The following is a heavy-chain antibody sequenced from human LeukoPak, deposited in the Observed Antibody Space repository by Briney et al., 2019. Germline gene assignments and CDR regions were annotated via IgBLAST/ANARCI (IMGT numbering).Heavy chain of an antibody. Sequence: SQTLSLTCNVSGGSITGDNYWTWIRQPPGKGLEWIGHTFHSGSTYYNPSLKSRLAVSVDTSKNLFSLRLSSMTAADTAVYYCARAHYASRAFYYFDSWGPGSLVTVSS. CDR3: ARAHYASRAFYYFDS. V-gene: IGHV4-30-4*08. CDR2: TFHSGST. CDR1: GGSITGDNY. J-gene: IGHJ4*02. D-gene: IGHD2-2*01.